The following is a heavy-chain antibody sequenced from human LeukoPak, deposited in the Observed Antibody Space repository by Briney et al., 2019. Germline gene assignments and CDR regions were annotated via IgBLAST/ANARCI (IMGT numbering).Heavy chain of an antibody. V-gene: IGHV4-59*01. CDR1: GGSISSYY. CDR3: ARVGNDFWSGYGYYYYYMDV. Sequence: SETLSLTCTVSGGSISSYYWSWIRLPPGKGLEWIGYIYYSGSTNYNPSLKSRATISVDTSKNQFSLKLSSVTAADTAVYYCARVGNDFWSGYGYYYYYMDVWGKGTTVTVSS. J-gene: IGHJ6*03. CDR2: IYYSGST. D-gene: IGHD3-3*01.